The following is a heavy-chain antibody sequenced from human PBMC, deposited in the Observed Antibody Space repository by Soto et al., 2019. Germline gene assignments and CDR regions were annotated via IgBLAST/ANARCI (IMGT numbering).Heavy chain of an antibody. J-gene: IGHJ3*02. CDR2: IYYSGST. D-gene: IGHD3-10*01. CDR3: ARNYGLGAFDI. CDR1: GGSISSYY. Sequence: QVQLQESGPGLVKPSETLSLTCTVSGGSISSYYWSWIRQPPGKGLEWIGYIYYSGSTNYNPSLKRRVTISVDTSKNQFSLKLSSVTAADTAVYYCARNYGLGAFDIWGQGTMVTVSS. V-gene: IGHV4-59*01.